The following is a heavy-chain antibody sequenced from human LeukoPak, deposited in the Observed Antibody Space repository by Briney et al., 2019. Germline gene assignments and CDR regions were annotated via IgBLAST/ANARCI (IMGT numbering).Heavy chain of an antibody. J-gene: IGHJ4*02. V-gene: IGHV1-18*04. CDR3: EDGIRDSFER. CDR2: MSASTGNT. CDR1: GYTFTSNG. D-gene: IGHD3-9*01. Sequence: GASVKICCKASGYTFTSNGLSWAQLVTGWGLKWMGWMSASTGNTNYAQKLQGRVNVTRDTSTSTAYMELRSLRSDDTFFFQAEDGIRDSFERWGQGTLVTVSS.